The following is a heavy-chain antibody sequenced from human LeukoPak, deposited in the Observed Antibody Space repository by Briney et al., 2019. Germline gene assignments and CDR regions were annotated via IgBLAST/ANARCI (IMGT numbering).Heavy chain of an antibody. V-gene: IGHV3-9*01. Sequence: PGGSLRLSCATSGFTFSNYSLNWVRQAPGKGLEWVSGISWNSGSIGYADSVKGRFTISRDNAKNSLYLQMNSLRAEDTALYYCAKDTSASRDAFDIWGQGTMVTVSS. CDR3: AKDTSASRDAFDI. D-gene: IGHD2-2*01. CDR1: GFTFSNYS. J-gene: IGHJ3*02. CDR2: ISWNSGSI.